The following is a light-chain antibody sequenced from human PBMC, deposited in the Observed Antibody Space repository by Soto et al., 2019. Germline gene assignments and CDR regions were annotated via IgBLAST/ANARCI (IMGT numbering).Light chain of an antibody. Sequence: DIQMTHSPSTLSASVVDIVTITCLASQSISSWLAWYQQKPGKAPKLLIYDASSLQSGVPSRFSGSGSGTEFTLTISSLQPDDFATYYCQKYNSYSWTCGQGTKGDIK. J-gene: IGKJ1*01. CDR1: QSISSW. V-gene: IGKV1-5*01. CDR3: QKYNSYSWT. CDR2: DAS.